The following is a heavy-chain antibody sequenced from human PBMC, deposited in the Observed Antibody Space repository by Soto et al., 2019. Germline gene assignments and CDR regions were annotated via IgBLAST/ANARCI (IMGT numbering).Heavy chain of an antibody. V-gene: IGHV3-74*01. CDR3: LAGETNYFDF. CDR1: GLTLSRYW. J-gene: IGHJ4*02. CDR2: INSDGGTT. Sequence: EVQLVESGGGLVQPGGSLRLSCAGSGLTLSRYWMHWVRQGPGKGLVWVSRINSDGGTTTYADSVKGRFTISRDNAKNKVDLQMNSLRAEDTAVYYCLAGETNYFDFWGQGTLVTVSS. D-gene: IGHD3-10*01.